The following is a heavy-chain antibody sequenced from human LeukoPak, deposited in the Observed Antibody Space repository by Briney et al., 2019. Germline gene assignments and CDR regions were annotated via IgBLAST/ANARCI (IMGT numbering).Heavy chain of an antibody. J-gene: IGHJ4*02. CDR1: GYTFTGYY. V-gene: IGHV1-2*02. Sequence: ASVKVSCKASGYTFTGYYMHWVRQAPGQGLEWMGWNNPNSGGTNYAQKFQGRVTMTRDTSISTAYMELSRLRSDDTAVYYCARRKDTAMVTYFDYWGQGTLVTVSS. CDR3: ARRKDTAMVTYFDY. CDR2: NNPNSGGT. D-gene: IGHD5-18*01.